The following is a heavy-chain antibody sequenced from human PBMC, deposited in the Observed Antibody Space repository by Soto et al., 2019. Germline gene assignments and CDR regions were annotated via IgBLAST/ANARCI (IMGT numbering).Heavy chain of an antibody. Sequence: SETLSLTCTVSGGSISSGGYYWSWIRQHPGKGLEWIGYIYYSGSTYYNPSLKSRVTISVDTSKNQFSLKLSSVTAADTAVYYCAREPLKRVTMVRGVLDAFDIWGQGTMVTVSS. CDR3: AREPLKRVTMVRGVLDAFDI. CDR1: GGSISSGGYY. J-gene: IGHJ3*02. CDR2: IYYSGST. D-gene: IGHD3-10*01. V-gene: IGHV4-31*03.